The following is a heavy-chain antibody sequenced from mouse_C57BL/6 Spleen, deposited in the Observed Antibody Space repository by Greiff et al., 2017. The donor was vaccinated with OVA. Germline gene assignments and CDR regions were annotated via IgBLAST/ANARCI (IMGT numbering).Heavy chain of an antibody. J-gene: IGHJ1*03. V-gene: IGHV7-1*01. CDR3: ARDAGYGGYFDV. D-gene: IGHD2-10*02. CDR1: GFTFSDFY. CDR2: SRNKANDYTT. Sequence: EVKLMESGGGLVQSARSLRLSCATSGFTFSDFYMEWVRQAPGKGLEWIAASRNKANDYTTEYSASVKGRFIVSRDTSQSILYLQMNALRAEDTAIYYCARDAGYGGYFDVWGTGTTVTVSS.